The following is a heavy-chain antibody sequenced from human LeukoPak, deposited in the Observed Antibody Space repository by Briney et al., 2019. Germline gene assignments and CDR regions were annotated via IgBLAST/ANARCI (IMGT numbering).Heavy chain of an antibody. D-gene: IGHD1-26*01. V-gene: IGHV4-59*01. CDR1: GGSISSYY. Sequence: PSETLSLTCTVSGGSISSYYWSWIRQPPGKGLEWIGYIYYSGSTNYNPSLKSRVTISVDTSKNQFSLKLSSVTAADTAVYYCAKGGEWELPIDYWGQGPLVTVSS. CDR3: AKGGEWELPIDY. CDR2: IYYSGST. J-gene: IGHJ4*02.